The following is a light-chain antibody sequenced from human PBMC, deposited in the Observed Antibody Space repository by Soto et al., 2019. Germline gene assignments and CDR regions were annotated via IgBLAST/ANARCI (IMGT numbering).Light chain of an antibody. CDR1: QSISSW. Sequence: DIQMTQSPSTLSASVGDRVTITCRASQSISSWLAWYQQKPGKAPKLLIFQSSSLISGVPSRFSGRGSATEYTLTIGSLQPDDFATYYCEDYSSSTGLTFGGGTKVEIK. J-gene: IGKJ4*01. CDR2: QSS. V-gene: IGKV1-5*03. CDR3: EDYSSSTGLT.